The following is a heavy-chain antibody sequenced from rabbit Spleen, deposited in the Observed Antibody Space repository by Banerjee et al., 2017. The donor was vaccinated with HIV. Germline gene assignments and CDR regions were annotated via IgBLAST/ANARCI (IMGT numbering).Heavy chain of an antibody. Sequence: QSLEESGGGLVQPEGSLTLTCTASGVSFSSSSYMCWVRQAPGKGLEWIACIDLGSSGFTYYASWAKGRFTISKTSSTTVTLQMTSLTVADTATYLCARDTSTSFSSYGMDLWGPGHPRHRL. CDR3: ARDTSTSFSSYGMDL. D-gene: IGHD1-1*01. J-gene: IGHJ6*01. V-gene: IGHV1S40*01. CDR2: IDLGSSGFT. CDR1: GVSFSSSSY.